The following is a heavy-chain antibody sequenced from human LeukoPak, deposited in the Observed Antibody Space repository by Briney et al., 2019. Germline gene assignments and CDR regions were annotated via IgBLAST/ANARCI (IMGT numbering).Heavy chain of an antibody. CDR3: ARENRSYSSGWYFGY. D-gene: IGHD6-19*01. CDR1: GFTFSSYA. Sequence: GGSLRLSCAASGFTFSSYAMHWVRQAPGKGLEWVAVISYDGSNKYYADSVKGRFTISRDNSKNTLYLQMNSLRAEDTAVYYCARENRSYSSGWYFGYWGQGTLVTVSS. CDR2: ISYDGSNK. J-gene: IGHJ4*02. V-gene: IGHV3-30*04.